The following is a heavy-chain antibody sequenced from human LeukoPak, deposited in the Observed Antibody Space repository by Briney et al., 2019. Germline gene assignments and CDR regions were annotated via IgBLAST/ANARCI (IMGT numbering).Heavy chain of an antibody. D-gene: IGHD6-19*01. CDR1: GGSISTSNYY. CDR2: IFYSGST. V-gene: IGHV4-39*07. Sequence: SETLSLTCTVSGGSISTSNYYWGWIRQPPGKGLEWIGNIFYSGSTYYSPSLKSRVTISLDTSRNQFSLKLSSVTAADTAVYYCARGEGFSSGWNLYYYYMDVWGKGTTVTISS. J-gene: IGHJ6*03. CDR3: ARGEGFSSGWNLYYYYMDV.